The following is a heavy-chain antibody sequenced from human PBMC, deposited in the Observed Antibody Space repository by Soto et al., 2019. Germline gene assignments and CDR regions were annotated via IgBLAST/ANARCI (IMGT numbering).Heavy chain of an antibody. D-gene: IGHD6-13*01. Sequence: ASVKVSCKASGYTFTGYYMHWVRQAPGQGLEWMGWINPNSGGTNYAQKFQGWVTMTRDTSISTAYMELGRLRSDDTAVYYCARDIAAAVNNYYYGMDVWGQGTTVTVSS. CDR2: INPNSGGT. J-gene: IGHJ6*02. CDR1: GYTFTGYY. V-gene: IGHV1-2*04. CDR3: ARDIAAAVNNYYYGMDV.